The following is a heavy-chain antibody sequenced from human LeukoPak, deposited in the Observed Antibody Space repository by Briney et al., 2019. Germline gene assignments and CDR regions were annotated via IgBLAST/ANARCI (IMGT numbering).Heavy chain of an antibody. V-gene: IGHV4-59*01. CDR3: ARTITIFGVVRRTNWFDP. CDR2: IYYSGST. D-gene: IGHD3-3*01. CDR1: GGSISSYY. Sequence: SETLSLTCTVSGGSISSYYWSWIRQPPGKGLEWIGYIYYSGSTNYNPSLKSRVTISVHTSKNQFSLKLSSVTAADTAVYYCARTITIFGVVRRTNWFDPWGQGTLVTVSS. J-gene: IGHJ5*02.